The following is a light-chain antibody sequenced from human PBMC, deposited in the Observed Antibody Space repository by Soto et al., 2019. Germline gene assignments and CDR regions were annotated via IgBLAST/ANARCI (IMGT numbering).Light chain of an antibody. V-gene: IGKV1-33*01. CDR3: QQHGDLPYT. Sequence: DIQMTQSPSSLSASVGDRVTITCQASQDISNNLNWYQQKPGKAPKLLIYDTSSLQTGVPSRFSGSGSGTRFTFTITSLQAGDIATYYCQQHGDLPYTFGQGTKLEI. CDR1: QDISNN. J-gene: IGKJ2*01. CDR2: DTS.